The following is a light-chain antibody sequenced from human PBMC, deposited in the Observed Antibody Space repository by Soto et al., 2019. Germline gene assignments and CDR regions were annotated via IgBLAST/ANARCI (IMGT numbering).Light chain of an antibody. J-gene: IGKJ2*01. V-gene: IGKV3-15*01. Sequence: ETVVTQSPATLSVSPGERATLSCRASQSVTTNLAWYQQKSGQAPRLLIYGASTRATGVPARFSGSGSGTEFTLTISSLQSEDFATYYCQQLSYYPRTFGQGTKLEIK. CDR1: QSVTTN. CDR3: QQLSYYPRT. CDR2: GAS.